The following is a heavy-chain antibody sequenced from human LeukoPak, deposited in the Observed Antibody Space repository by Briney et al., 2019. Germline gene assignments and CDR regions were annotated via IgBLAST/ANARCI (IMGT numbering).Heavy chain of an antibody. Sequence: GGSLRLSCAASGFIFRNSGMHWVRQPPGKGLEWVSFIRSDGTYENHADSVKGRFTISRDNSQNTLYLQMNRLRIEARAVYYCTKGLGHWGQGTLVTVSS. J-gene: IGHJ5*02. CDR3: TKGLGH. V-gene: IGHV3-30*02. CDR1: GFIFRNSG. CDR2: IRSDGTYE.